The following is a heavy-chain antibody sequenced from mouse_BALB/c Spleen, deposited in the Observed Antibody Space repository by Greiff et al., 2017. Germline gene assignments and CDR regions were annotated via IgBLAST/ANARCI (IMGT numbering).Heavy chain of an antibody. V-gene: IGHV3-2*02. CDR3: ARSLYYGYDRGYAMDY. Sequence: EVHLVESGPGLVKPSQSLSLTCTVTGYSITSDYAWIWIRQFPGNKLEWMGYISYSGSTSYNPSLKSRISITRDTSKNQFFLQLNSVTTEDTATYYCARSLYYGYDRGYAMDYWGQGTSVTVSS. J-gene: IGHJ4*01. CDR2: ISYSGST. D-gene: IGHD2-2*01. CDR1: GYSITSDYA.